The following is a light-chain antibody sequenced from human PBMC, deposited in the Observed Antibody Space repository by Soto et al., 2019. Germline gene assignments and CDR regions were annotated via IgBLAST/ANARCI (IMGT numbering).Light chain of an antibody. CDR3: QQYNGFSGT. J-gene: IGKJ1*01. CDR2: DAS. V-gene: IGKV1-5*01. Sequence: DTQMTQSPSTLSASIGDRVTITCRASQSISTWLAWYQQKPGKAPKLLIYDASTLESGVPSRFSGSGSGTEFTLTINSLQPDDSATYYCQQYNGFSGTFGHRTKVEIK. CDR1: QSISTW.